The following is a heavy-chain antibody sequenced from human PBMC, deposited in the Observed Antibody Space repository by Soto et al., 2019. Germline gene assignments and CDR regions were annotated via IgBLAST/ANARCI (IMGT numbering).Heavy chain of an antibody. CDR3: ARAPANYYYYGMDV. V-gene: IGHV3-48*03. Sequence: VQVVESGGGLVQPGGSLRLSCAASGFTFSSYEMNWVRQAPGKGLEWVSYISSSGSDRYYADSVRGRFTISRGNAKNSLYLQMNSLRAEDTGVYYCARAPANYYYYGMDVWGQGTTVTVSS. J-gene: IGHJ6*02. CDR1: GFTFSSYE. CDR2: ISSSGSDR.